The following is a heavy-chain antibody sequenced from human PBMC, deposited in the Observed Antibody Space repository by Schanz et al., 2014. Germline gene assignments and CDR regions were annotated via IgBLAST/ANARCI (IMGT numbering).Heavy chain of an antibody. CDR1: GLIFSNYV. J-gene: IGHJ5*02. V-gene: IGHV3-23*03. Sequence: EVQLLESGGGLVQPGGSLKLSCAASGLIFSNYVMSWVRQAPGKGLEWVSFIYIGGNTYYADSVKGRFTISRDSSKNTLFLQMNSLRAEDTAVYYCARAGYDADNWFDPWGQGTLVTVSS. CDR3: ARAGYDADNWFDP. CDR2: IYIGGNT. D-gene: IGHD2-2*01.